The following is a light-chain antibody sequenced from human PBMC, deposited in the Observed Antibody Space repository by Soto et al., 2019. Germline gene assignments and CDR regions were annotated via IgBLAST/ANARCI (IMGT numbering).Light chain of an antibody. CDR1: SGNIGSNY. V-gene: IGLV6-57*04. CDR2: EDD. CDR3: QSYDSNTPVV. J-gene: IGLJ2*01. Sequence: NFMLTQPHSVSESPGKTVIVSCTRSSGNIGSNYVQWYQQRPGSAPTTLIYEDDQRPSGVPDRFSGSIDRSSNSASLTISGLKTEDEADYYCQSYDSNTPVVFGGGTKLTVL.